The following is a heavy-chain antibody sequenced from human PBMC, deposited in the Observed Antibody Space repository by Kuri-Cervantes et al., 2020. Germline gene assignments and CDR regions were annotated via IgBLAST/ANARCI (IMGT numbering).Heavy chain of an antibody. J-gene: IGHJ3*02. V-gene: IGHV7-4-1*02. CDR1: GYTFTNYP. Sequence: ASVKVSCKASGYTFTNYPITWVRQAPGQGLEWMGWINTNTGNPTYAQGFTGRFVFSLDTSVSTAYLQISSLKAEDTAAYYCAREVLSAFDIWGQGTMVTVSS. CDR3: AREVLSAFDI. CDR2: INTNTGNP. D-gene: IGHD4/OR15-4a*01.